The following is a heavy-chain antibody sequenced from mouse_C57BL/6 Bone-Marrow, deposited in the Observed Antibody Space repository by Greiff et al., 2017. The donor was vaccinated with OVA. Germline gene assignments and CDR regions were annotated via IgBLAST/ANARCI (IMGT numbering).Heavy chain of an antibody. J-gene: IGHJ3*01. CDR2: IYPGSGTT. Sequence: QVQLKESGAELVRPGASVKLSCKASGYTFTDYYINWVKQRPGPGLAWIARIYPGSGTTYYNEKFKGKATLTADKSSSTADMQHSSLTSDDSAVYFCARDGNFAYWGQGTLVTVSA. CDR1: GYTFTDYY. D-gene: IGHD2-3*01. CDR3: ARDGNFAY. V-gene: IGHV1-76*01.